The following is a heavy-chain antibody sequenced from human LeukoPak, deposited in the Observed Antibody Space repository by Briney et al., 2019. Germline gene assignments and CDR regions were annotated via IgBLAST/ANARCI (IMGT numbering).Heavy chain of an antibody. J-gene: IGHJ4*02. CDR3: ARALGTGLVDY. CDR1: GGSFSGYY. CDR2: IYTSGST. V-gene: IGHV4-59*10. D-gene: IGHD2-8*02. Sequence: SETLSLTCAVYGGSFSGYYWSWIRQPAGKGLEWIGRIYTSGSTNYNPSLKSRVTMSVDTSKNQFSLKLSSVTAADTAVYYCARALGTGLVDYWGQGTLVTVSS.